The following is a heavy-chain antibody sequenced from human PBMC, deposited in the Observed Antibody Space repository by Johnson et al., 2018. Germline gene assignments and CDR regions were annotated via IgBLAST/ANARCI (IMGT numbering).Heavy chain of an antibody. CDR3: ARLPSIAVAVYSGMDV. CDR1: GYRFTNNW. Sequence: VQLQESGAEVKKPGQSLNISCTASGYRFTNNWIGWVRQMPGKGLEWMGIIYPGDSDTRYSPSFQGRVTISADKSISTAYLQLSSLKASDTARYYCARLPSIAVAVYSGMDVWGQGTTVSVSS. CDR2: IYPGDSDT. D-gene: IGHD6-19*01. J-gene: IGHJ6*02. V-gene: IGHV5-51*01.